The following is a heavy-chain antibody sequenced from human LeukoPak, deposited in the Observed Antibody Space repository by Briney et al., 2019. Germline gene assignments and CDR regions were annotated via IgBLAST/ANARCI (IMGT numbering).Heavy chain of an antibody. V-gene: IGHV3-30-3*01. CDR3: ATIGDRRTGELYRIDY. CDR2: VPYDGSNK. Sequence: PGRSLRLSCAASGFTFSNYAMHWVRQAPGKGLEWVAVVPYDGSNKYYADSVKGRFTISRDNSKNTLYLQMNSLRAEDAAIYYCATIGDRRTGELYRIDYWDQGTLVTVSS. J-gene: IGHJ4*02. CDR1: GFTFSNYA. D-gene: IGHD7-27*01.